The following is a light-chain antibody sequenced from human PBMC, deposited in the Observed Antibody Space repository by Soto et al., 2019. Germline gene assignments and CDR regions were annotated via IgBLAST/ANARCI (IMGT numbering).Light chain of an antibody. J-gene: IGKJ1*01. CDR3: QQYNSYRWT. CDR1: QSLITL. Sequence: DIQMTQSPSTLSASVGDRVTITCRASQSLITLLAGYRQKPGKAPKLLIYDASSLKAGVPSSFSGIDSGTEFTPTISSLQHDDFATYYCQQYNSYRWTFGQGGKV. CDR2: DAS. V-gene: IGKV1-5*01.